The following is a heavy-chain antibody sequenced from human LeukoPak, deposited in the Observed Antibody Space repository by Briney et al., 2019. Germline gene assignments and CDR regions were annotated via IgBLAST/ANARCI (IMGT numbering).Heavy chain of an antibody. CDR2: ISSSSSTT. J-gene: IGHJ4*02. CDR1: GFTFSSYW. Sequence: GGSLRLSCAASGFTFSSYWMSWVRQAPGKGLEWVAYISSSSSTTHYADSVTGRFSISRDNAKSSLYLQMNSLRVEDTAVYYCAREAGWSNYFDYWGQGTLVTVSS. CDR3: AREAGWSNYFDY. V-gene: IGHV3-48*01. D-gene: IGHD1-26*01.